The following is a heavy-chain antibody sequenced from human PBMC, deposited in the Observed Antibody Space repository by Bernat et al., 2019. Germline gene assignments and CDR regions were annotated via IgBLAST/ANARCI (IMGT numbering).Heavy chain of an antibody. Sequence: QVQLVQSGAEVKKPGSSVKVSCKASGGTFSSYTISWVRQAPGQGLEWMGRIIPILGIANYAQKFQGRVTITADKSTSTAYMELSSLRSEDTAVYYCARDYYDSSGYRFDYWGQGTLVTVSS. V-gene: IGHV1-69*08. CDR2: IIPILGIA. D-gene: IGHD3-22*01. CDR1: GGTFSSYT. CDR3: ARDYYDSSGYRFDY. J-gene: IGHJ4*02.